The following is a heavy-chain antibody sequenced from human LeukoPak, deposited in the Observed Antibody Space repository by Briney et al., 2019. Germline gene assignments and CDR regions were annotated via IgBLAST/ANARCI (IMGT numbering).Heavy chain of an antibody. CDR2: INHSGST. V-gene: IGHV4-34*01. CDR3: ARGLVGHHFDY. J-gene: IGHJ4*02. D-gene: IGHD2-8*02. Sequence: SEPLSLTCAVYGGSFSGYYWSWIRQPPGKGLEWIGEINHSGSTNYNPSLKSRVTISVDTSKNQFSLKLSSVTDADTAVYYCARGLVGHHFDYWGQGTLVTVSS. CDR1: GGSFSGYY.